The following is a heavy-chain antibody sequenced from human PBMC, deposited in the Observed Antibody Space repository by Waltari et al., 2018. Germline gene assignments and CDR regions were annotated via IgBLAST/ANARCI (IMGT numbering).Heavy chain of an antibody. V-gene: IGHV3-23*01. CDR2: IKERGHSQ. Sequence: EVMLLESGGCVGPRGGYFGLQLFTYGSHFRIFRPRLVPECTRMGLEWDAGSSIKERGHSQKDADSGKGRFTISRDDSKNRLFLQMDSRRVDDTALYYCAKAPVNSDYYFWGAYFDYWGQGALVTVSS. D-gene: IGHD3-16*01. J-gene: IGHJ4*02. CDR3: AKAPVNSDYYFWGAYFDY. CDR1: GSHFRIFR.